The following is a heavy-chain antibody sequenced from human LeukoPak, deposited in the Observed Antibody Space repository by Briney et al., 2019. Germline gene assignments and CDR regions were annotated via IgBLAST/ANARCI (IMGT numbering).Heavy chain of an antibody. Sequence: SETLSLTCTVSGGSIISYYWSWIRQPPGKGLEWIGYIYHSGSPSYNPSLKSRVTISVDTSKNQFPLKLSTVTAADTAVYYCARGGFMKYNWFDPWGQGTLVTVTS. J-gene: IGHJ5*02. CDR1: GGSIISYY. V-gene: IGHV4-59*01. CDR3: ARGGFMKYNWFDP. CDR2: IYHSGSP. D-gene: IGHD2-15*01.